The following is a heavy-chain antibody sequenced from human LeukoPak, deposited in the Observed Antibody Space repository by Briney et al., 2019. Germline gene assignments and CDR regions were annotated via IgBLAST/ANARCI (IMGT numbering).Heavy chain of an antibody. V-gene: IGHV3-48*03. CDR3: ASRFDY. CDR1: GFTFSSYE. J-gene: IGHJ4*02. Sequence: GGSLRLSCAASGFTFSSYEMNWVRQAPGKGLEWVSHISSSGTTIYYADSVKGRFTISSDNAKNSLYLHMNSLRAEDTAVYYCASRFDYWGQGALVTVSS. CDR2: ISSSGTTI.